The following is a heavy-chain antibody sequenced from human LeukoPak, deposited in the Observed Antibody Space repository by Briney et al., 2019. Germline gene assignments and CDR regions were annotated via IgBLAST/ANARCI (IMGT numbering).Heavy chain of an antibody. CDR2: INPNSVNT. CDR3: AREMRPATTTLVAN. CDR1: GYIFTGYY. Sequence: ASVKVSCKASGYIFTGYYIHWVRQAPGQGLEWMGFINPNSVNTNYAQELQGRVTMTSDTSISTDYMELSSMTSDDTAVYYCAREMRPATTTLVANWGQGTLVTVSS. D-gene: IGHD1-1*01. V-gene: IGHV1-2*02. J-gene: IGHJ4*02.